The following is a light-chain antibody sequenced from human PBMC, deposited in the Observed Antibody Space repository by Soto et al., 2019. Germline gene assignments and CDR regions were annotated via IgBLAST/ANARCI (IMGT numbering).Light chain of an antibody. V-gene: IGKV3-11*01. CDR2: DAS. Sequence: EIVLTQSPATLSLSPGERATLSCRASQSVSSHLAWYQQKPGQAPRLLIYDASNRATGIPARFSGSGSGTDFTLTISSLEPEDFAVYYCQHRFNWPFTFGPGTKVDIK. CDR1: QSVSSH. J-gene: IGKJ3*01. CDR3: QHRFNWPFT.